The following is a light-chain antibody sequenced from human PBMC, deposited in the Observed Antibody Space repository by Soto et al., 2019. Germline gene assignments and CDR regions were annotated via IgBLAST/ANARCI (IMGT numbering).Light chain of an antibody. CDR1: QGIGNY. CDR3: QKYNSVPGT. CDR2: AAS. J-gene: IGKJ3*01. V-gene: IGKV1-27*01. Sequence: DIQMTQSPSSLSASVGDRVTITCRASQGIGNYLAWYQQKSGRVPKVLIYAASTLQSGVPSRFSGSGSGTDFTLTISSLQPEDVATYYCQKYNSVPGTFGPGTKVDIK.